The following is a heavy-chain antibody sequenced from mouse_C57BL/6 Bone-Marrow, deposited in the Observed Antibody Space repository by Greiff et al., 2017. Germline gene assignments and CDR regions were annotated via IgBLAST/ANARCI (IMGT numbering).Heavy chain of an antibody. CDR3: ARDPPGSSYGFAY. CDR2: ISDGGSYT. Sequence: EVMLVESGGGLVKPGGSLKLSCAASGFTFSSYAMSWVRQTPEKRLEWVATISDGGSYTYYPDNVKGRFTLSRDNAKNNLYLQMSHLKSEDTAMYYCARDPPGSSYGFAYWGQGTLVTVSA. D-gene: IGHD1-1*01. J-gene: IGHJ3*01. V-gene: IGHV5-4*01. CDR1: GFTFSSYA.